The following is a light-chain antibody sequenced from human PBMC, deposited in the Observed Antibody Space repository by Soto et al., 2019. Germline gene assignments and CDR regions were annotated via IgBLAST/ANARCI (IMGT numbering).Light chain of an antibody. CDR2: LGS. Sequence: DIVVTQSPLSLPVSLGEPASISYTASQSLVYSDVYNSLDCYLQKPGQSPQLLIYLGSNRASGVPDRLSGSGSGTDFTLKISRVEAEDVGVYYFMQALQTLWTFGQGTKVDIK. CDR3: MQALQTLWT. CDR1: QSLVYSDVYNS. J-gene: IGKJ1*01. V-gene: IGKV2-28*01.